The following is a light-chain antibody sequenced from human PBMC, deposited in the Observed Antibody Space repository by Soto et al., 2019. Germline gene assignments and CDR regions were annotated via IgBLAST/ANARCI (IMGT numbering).Light chain of an antibody. J-gene: IGKJ4*01. CDR2: GAS. CDR1: QSVSSSY. CDR3: QQYGSSPLLT. V-gene: IGKV3-20*01. Sequence: EIVLTHSPGTLSLSPGERATLSCRASQSVSSSYLAWYQQKPGQAPRLLIYGASSRATGIPDRFSGSGPGTDFTLTISRLEPEAFAVYYCQQYGSSPLLTFGGGTKVEIK.